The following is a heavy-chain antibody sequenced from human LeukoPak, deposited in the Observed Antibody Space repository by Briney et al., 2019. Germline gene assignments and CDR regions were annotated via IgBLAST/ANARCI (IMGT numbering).Heavy chain of an antibody. V-gene: IGHV3-23*01. CDR2: ISGSGGST. Sequence: PGGSLRLSCAASGFTFSSYAMSWVRQAPGKGLEWVSAISGSGGSTYYADSVKGRFTISRDNSKNTLYLQMNSPRAEDTAVYYCARISSSWYYFDYWGQGTLVTVSS. CDR3: ARISSSWYYFDY. D-gene: IGHD6-13*01. J-gene: IGHJ4*02. CDR1: GFTFSSYA.